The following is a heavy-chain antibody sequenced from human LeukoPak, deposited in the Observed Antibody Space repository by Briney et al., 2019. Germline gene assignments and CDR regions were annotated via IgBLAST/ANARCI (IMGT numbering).Heavy chain of an antibody. V-gene: IGHV3-9*01. D-gene: IGHD3-22*01. CDR1: GFTFDDYA. CDR3: AKDKWYDSSDYFDY. Sequence: GGSLRLSCAASGFTFDDYAMHWVRQAPGKGLEWVSGISWNGGSIGYADSVKGRFTISRDNAKNSLYLQMNSLRAEDTALYYCAKDKWYDSSDYFDYWGQGTLVTVSS. CDR2: ISWNGGSI. J-gene: IGHJ4*02.